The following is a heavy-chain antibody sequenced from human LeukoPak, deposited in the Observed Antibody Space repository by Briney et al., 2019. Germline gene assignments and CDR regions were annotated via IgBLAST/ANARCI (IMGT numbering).Heavy chain of an antibody. J-gene: IGHJ4*02. D-gene: IGHD1-26*01. CDR2: MNPNSGNA. CDR3: ARGPKWSGSYYYFDY. CDR1: GYTFPSYD. V-gene: IGHV1-8*01. Sequence: ASVKVSCKTSGYTFPSYDIDWVRQATGQGLEWMGWMNPNSGNAGYAQKFQGRVTITRNTSITTAYMELSSLRSEDTAVYYCARGPKWSGSYYYFDYWGQGTLVTVSS.